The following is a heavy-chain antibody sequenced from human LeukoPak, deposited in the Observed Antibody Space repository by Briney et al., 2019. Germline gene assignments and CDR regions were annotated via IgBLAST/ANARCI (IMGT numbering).Heavy chain of an antibody. Sequence: PSETLSLTCTVSGGSISSYHWNWIRQPPGKGLEWIGYIYYSGSTDYNPSLKSRVTISVDTTKNLFSLRLRSVTAADTAVYFCARGRVSSSTWYSTYYYYFYMDVWGKGTTVTVSS. CDR2: IYYSGST. J-gene: IGHJ6*03. V-gene: IGHV4-59*01. CDR3: ARGRVSSSTWYSTYYYYFYMDV. D-gene: IGHD1-1*01. CDR1: GGSISSYH.